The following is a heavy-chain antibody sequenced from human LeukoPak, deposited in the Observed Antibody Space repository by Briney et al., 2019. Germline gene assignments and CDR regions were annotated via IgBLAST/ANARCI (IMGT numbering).Heavy chain of an antibody. CDR3: ARRFHSSSSAFDP. CDR2: INPNSGGT. CDR1: GYTFTGYY. Sequence: ASVKVSCKASGYTFTGYYMHWVRQAPGQGLEWMGWINPNSGGTNYAQKFQGRVTITRDTSISTVYMELSRLRSDDTAAYYCARRFHSSSSAFDPWGQGTLVTVSS. D-gene: IGHD6-6*01. V-gene: IGHV1-2*02. J-gene: IGHJ5*02.